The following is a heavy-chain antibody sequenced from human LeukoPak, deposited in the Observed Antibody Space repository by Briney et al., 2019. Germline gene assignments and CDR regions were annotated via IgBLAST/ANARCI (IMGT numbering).Heavy chain of an antibody. CDR2: IYPRDGST. CDR3: ARDQEGFDY. V-gene: IGHV1-46*01. CDR1: GYTFTSNY. Sequence: ASVKASCKASGYTFTSNYIHWVRQAPGQGLEWMGMIYPRDGSTSYAQKFQGRVTVTRDTSTSTVHMELSGLRSEDTAVYYCARDQEGFDYWGQGTLVTVSS. J-gene: IGHJ4*02.